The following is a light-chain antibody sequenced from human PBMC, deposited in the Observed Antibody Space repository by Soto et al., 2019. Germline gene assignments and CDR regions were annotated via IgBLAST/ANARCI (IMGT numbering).Light chain of an antibody. V-gene: IGKV4-1*01. J-gene: IGKJ4*01. CDR3: QQYYSTPVT. CDR1: QSALYSSNNKNY. Sequence: DIVMTQSPDSLAVSLGERATINCKSSQSALYSSNNKNYLAWYQQKPGQPPKLLIYWASTRESGVPDRFSDSGSGTDFTLTISSLQAEDVAFYYCQQYYSTPVTFGGGTKVELK. CDR2: WAS.